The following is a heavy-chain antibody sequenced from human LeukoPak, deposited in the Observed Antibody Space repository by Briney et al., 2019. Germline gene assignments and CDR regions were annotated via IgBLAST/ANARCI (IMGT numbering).Heavy chain of an antibody. D-gene: IGHD6-13*01. CDR1: GFTFNSYG. Sequence: PGRSLRLSCAASGFTFNSYGMHWVRHAPGKGLEWVALIWYDGSNKYYADSVKGRFTISRDNSKNTLYLQMNSLRAEDTAVYYCARPRTYSSSWSPFDYWGQGTLVTVSS. CDR3: ARPRTYSSSWSPFDY. CDR2: IWYDGSNK. J-gene: IGHJ4*02. V-gene: IGHV3-33*01.